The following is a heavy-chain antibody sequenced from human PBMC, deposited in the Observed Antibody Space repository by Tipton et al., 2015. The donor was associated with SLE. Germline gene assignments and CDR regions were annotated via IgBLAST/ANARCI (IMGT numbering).Heavy chain of an antibody. Sequence: SLRLSCAASGFTFSSYAMSWVRQAPGKGLEWVSVIYSGGSTYYADSVKGRFTISRDNSKTTLYLQMNSLRAEDTAVYYCAKEGMATVFDYWGQGTLVTVSS. J-gene: IGHJ4*02. D-gene: IGHD5-12*01. CDR3: AKEGMATVFDY. V-gene: IGHV3-23*03. CDR2: IYSGGST. CDR1: GFTFSSYA.